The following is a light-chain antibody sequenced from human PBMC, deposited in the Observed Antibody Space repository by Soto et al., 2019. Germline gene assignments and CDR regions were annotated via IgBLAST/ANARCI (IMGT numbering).Light chain of an antibody. J-gene: IGKJ2*01. CDR2: EVS. V-gene: IGKV2D-29*01. Sequence: DVVLTQTPLSLSVTPGQPASISCKSSPGLMLTNGETYLSWYLQRPGQPPQLLIYEVSKRFSGVPDRFSGSGSGTHFTLKVSRVEAEDFGVYYCVQTVQVPYTFGQGTKLDMK. CDR1: PGLMLTNGETY. CDR3: VQTVQVPYT.